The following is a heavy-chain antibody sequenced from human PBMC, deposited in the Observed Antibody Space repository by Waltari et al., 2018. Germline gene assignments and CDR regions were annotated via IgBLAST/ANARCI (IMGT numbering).Heavy chain of an antibody. Sequence: QVQLVESGGGVVQPGRSLRLSCAASGFTFSSSGMHWVRQTPGRGLGWVAVISSDGSRKSYADSGKGRFSISRDNSKNSLSLEMNSLRPEDTAVYYCASCTGGNCYYYGFDVWGQGTTVTVSS. CDR2: ISSDGSRK. CDR3: ASCTGGNCYYYGFDV. D-gene: IGHD2-8*02. V-gene: IGHV3-30*03. J-gene: IGHJ6*02. CDR1: GFTFSSSG.